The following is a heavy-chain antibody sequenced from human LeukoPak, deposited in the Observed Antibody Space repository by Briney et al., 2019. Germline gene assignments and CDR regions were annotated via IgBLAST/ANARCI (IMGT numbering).Heavy chain of an antibody. J-gene: IGHJ4*02. CDR1: GFTFSSYG. V-gene: IGHV3-30*18. CDR3: AKSLEYYFDY. CDR2: ISYDGSNK. Sequence: PGGSLRLSCAASGFTFSSYGMHWVRQAPGKGLEWVAVISYDGSNKYYADSVKGRFTISRDNSKNTLYLQMNSLRAEDTAVYYCAKSLEYYFDYWGQGTLVTVSS.